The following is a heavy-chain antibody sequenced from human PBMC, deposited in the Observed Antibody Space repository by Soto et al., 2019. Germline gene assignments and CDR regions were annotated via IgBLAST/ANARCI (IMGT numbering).Heavy chain of an antibody. D-gene: IGHD6-19*01. Sequence: SETLSLTCTVSGGSISSGDYYWSWIRQPPGKGLEWIGFIYYSWSTNYNPSLKSRVIISVDTSKNQFSLKLSSVTAADTAVYYCARKPRPNSSGWYEPDDREYYFDYWGQGTLVTVSS. CDR3: ARKPRPNSSGWYEPDDREYYFDY. CDR2: IYYSWST. CDR1: GGSISSGDYY. V-gene: IGHV4-61*08. J-gene: IGHJ4*02.